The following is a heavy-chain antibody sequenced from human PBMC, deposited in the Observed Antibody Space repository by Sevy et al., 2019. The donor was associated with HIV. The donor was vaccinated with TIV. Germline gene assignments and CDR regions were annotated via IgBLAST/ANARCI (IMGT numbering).Heavy chain of an antibody. CDR1: GFTFGGYM. V-gene: IGHV3-23*01. J-gene: IGHJ4*02. Sequence: GGSLRLSCAGSGFTFGGYMMNWVRQAPGRGLEWVARVSRNGGTPEYGDSAKGRFTISIDNSKNTVYLQLKELRAEDTALYYCVKEGRDDFNPYLDFWGQGILVTVSS. CDR3: VKEGRDDFNPYLDF. D-gene: IGHD3-10*01. CDR2: VSRNGGTP.